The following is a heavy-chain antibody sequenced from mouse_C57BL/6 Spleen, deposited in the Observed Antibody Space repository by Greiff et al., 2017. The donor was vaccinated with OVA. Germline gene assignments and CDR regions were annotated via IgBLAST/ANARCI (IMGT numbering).Heavy chain of an antibody. J-gene: IGHJ4*01. CDR3: ARSDSNYPYAMDY. CDR2: IYPGDGDT. V-gene: IGHV1-82*01. CDR1: GYAFSSSW. D-gene: IGHD2-5*01. Sequence: QVQLQQSGPELVKPGASVKISCKASGYAFSSSWMNWVKQRPGKGLEWIGRIYPGDGDTNYNGKFKGKATLTADKSSSTAYMQLSSLTSEDSAVYFCARSDSNYPYAMDYWGQGTSVTVSS.